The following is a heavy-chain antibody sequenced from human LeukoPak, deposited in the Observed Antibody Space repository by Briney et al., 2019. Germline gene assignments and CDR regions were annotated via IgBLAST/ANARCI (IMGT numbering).Heavy chain of an antibody. V-gene: IGHV4-39*01. D-gene: IGHD1-26*01. Sequence: PSETLSLTCAVSGASITIPDYYWGRIRLPPGKGLEWIGTVSHTGTTYYNPSLQSRVTISVDKSRNQFSLKLSYVTDADTTVYYCATREIQVQRPPGDYWGQGTQVTVSS. CDR2: VSHTGTT. CDR1: GASITIPDYY. J-gene: IGHJ4*02. CDR3: ATREIQVQRPPGDY.